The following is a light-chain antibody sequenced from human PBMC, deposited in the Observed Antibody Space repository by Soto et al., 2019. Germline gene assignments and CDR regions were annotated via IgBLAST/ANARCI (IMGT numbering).Light chain of an antibody. CDR2: AVQ. V-gene: IGKV1-39*01. J-gene: IGKJ1*01. CDR1: QSISSY. Sequence: DIQMTQSPPSLSASVGDRVIITCRASQSISSYLNWYQQKPGKAPKLLIYAVQSLHSGVPSRFSGSQSGTDFTLTISSLQPEDFATYYCQKSYTAPRTFGQGTKVQFK. CDR3: QKSYTAPRT.